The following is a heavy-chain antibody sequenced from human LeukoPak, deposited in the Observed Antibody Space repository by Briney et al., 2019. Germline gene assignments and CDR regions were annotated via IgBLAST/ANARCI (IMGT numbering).Heavy chain of an antibody. CDR1: GGSMSSYY. J-gene: IGHJ4*02. D-gene: IGHD5-18*01. CDR2: IHTSWTT. V-gene: IGHV4-4*07. Sequence: SETLSLTCTVSGGSMSSYYWSFIRQPAGKGLEWTGRIHTSWTTYYNPSLRSRVTMSVDTSRNQFSLRLTSVTAADTAVYYCARGGDRGYTYWGQGTLVTVSS. CDR3: ARGGDRGYTY.